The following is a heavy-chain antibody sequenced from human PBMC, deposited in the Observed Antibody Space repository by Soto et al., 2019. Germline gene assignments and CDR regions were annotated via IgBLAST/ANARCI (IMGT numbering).Heavy chain of an antibody. CDR1: GGSFSGYY. V-gene: IGHV4-34*01. Sequence: PSETLSLTCAVYGGSFSGYYWSWIRQPPGKGLEWIGEINHSGSTNYNPSLKSRVTISVDTSKNQFSLKLSSVTAADTAVYYCARGLGRAPTVGRGQFDYWGQGTLVTVSS. CDR2: INHSGST. J-gene: IGHJ4*02. D-gene: IGHD4-17*01. CDR3: ARGLGRAPTVGRGQFDY.